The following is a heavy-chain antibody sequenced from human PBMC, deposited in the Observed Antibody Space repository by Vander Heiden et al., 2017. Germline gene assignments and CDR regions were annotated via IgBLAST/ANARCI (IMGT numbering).Heavy chain of an antibody. CDR1: GFPVSSNY. CDR3: ARDRGRGYFDL. Sequence: VRLVESGGGLVQSGGYLRLCCASSGFPVSSNYLSWIRQAPGKGLEWVSVIYSGGSTCYADTGKGRFTISRDNSKNTLYLQMNSLRAEDTAVYYCARDRGRGYFDLWGRGTLVTVSS. CDR2: IYSGGST. V-gene: IGHV3-53*01. J-gene: IGHJ2*01.